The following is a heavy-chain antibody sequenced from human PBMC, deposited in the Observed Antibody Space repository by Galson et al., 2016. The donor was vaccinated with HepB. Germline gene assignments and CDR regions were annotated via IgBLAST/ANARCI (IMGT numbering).Heavy chain of an antibody. Sequence: SVKVSCKASGYTFINYYMHWVRQAPGQGLEWMGIGNPRTGSTSYAQKFQDRVTVTRDTSTSTVYMELSSLRSEGTAVYYWASDRGSNSFKGYGMDVWGQGTTVTVSS. CDR3: ASDRGSNSFKGYGMDV. V-gene: IGHV1-46*01. CDR2: GNPRTGST. D-gene: IGHD3-10*01. J-gene: IGHJ6*02. CDR1: GYTFINYY.